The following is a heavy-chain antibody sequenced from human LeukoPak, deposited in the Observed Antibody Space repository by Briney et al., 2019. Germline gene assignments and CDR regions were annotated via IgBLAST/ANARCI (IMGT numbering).Heavy chain of an antibody. V-gene: IGHV3-53*01. CDR1: GFTVSSNY. J-gene: IGHJ4*02. D-gene: IGHD4-11*01. CDR3: ARGMGGYSNYYFDY. CDR2: IYSGGST. Sequence: GGSLRLSCAASGFTVSSNYMSWVRQAPGKGLEWVSVIYSGGSTYYADSVKGRFTISRDNSKNTLYLQMNSLRAEDTAVYYCARGMGGYSNYYFDYWGQGTLVTVSS.